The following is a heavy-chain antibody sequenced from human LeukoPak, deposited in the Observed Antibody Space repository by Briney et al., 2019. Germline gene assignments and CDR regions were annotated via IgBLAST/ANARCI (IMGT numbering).Heavy chain of an antibody. D-gene: IGHD3-3*01. CDR1: GFTFSSYS. Sequence: SGGSLRLSCAASGFTFSSYSMNWVRQAPGKGLEWVSYISSRSSTIYYADSVKGRFTISRDNAKNSLSLQMNSLRAEDTAVYYCARLGEWPRGGYHYYMDVWGKGTTVTVSS. CDR2: ISSRSSTI. J-gene: IGHJ6*03. CDR3: ARLGEWPRGGYHYYMDV. V-gene: IGHV3-48*01.